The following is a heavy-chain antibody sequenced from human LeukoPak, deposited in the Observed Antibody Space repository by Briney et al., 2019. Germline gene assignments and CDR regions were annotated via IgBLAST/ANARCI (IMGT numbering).Heavy chain of an antibody. Sequence: SETLSLTCAVYGGSFSGCYWSWIRQPPGKGLEWICEINHSGSTNYNPSLKSRVTISVDTSKNQFSLKLSSVTAADTAVYYRARAGIVARRGGVFDYWGQGTLVTVPS. D-gene: IGHD6-6*01. V-gene: IGHV4-34*01. J-gene: IGHJ4*02. CDR3: ARAGIVARRGGVFDY. CDR1: GGSFSGCY. CDR2: INHSGST.